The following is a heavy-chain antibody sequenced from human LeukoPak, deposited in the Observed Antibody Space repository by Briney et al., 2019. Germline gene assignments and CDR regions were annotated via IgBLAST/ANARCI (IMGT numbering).Heavy chain of an antibody. V-gene: IGHV1-18*01. D-gene: IGHD6-13*01. CDR2: ISAYNGNT. CDR3: ARDAGSSWSDYYYYMDV. Sequence: ASVKVSCKGSGYTFTSYGISWVRQAPGQGLEWMGWISAYNGNTNYAQKLQGRVTLTTDTSTSTAYMELRSLRSDDTAVYYCARDAGSSWSDYYYYMDVWGKGTTVTVSS. J-gene: IGHJ6*03. CDR1: GYTFTSYG.